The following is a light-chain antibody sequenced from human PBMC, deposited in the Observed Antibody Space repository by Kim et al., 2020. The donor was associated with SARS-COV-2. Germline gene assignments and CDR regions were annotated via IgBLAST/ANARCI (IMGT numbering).Light chain of an antibody. CDR1: QSVSSS. Sequence: EIVMTQSPATLSVSPGERATLSCRASQSVSSSLAWYQQKPGQGPRVLIYDSSTRASGVPARFSGSGSGTEFTLTISSLQSEDFAGYFCQQYNQWPLTFGGGTKVDIK. J-gene: IGKJ4*01. V-gene: IGKV3-15*01. CDR2: DSS. CDR3: QQYNQWPLT.